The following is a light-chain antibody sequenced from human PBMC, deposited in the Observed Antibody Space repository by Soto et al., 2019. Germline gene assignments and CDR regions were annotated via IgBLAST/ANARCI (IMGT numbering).Light chain of an antibody. V-gene: IGLV1-40*01. CDR1: NSNIGAGYD. CDR2: GDS. Sequence: QSVLTQSPSVSGAPGQRVTISCTGSNSNIGAGYDVHWYLQLPGTAPKLLIYGDSNRASGVPDRFSGSKSGTSASLAITGLQAEDEADYYCQSYDSSLSGYVFGTGTKVTVL. J-gene: IGLJ1*01. CDR3: QSYDSSLSGYV.